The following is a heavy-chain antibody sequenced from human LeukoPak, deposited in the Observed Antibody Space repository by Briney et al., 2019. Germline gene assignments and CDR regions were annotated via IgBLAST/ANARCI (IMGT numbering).Heavy chain of an antibody. CDR2: ISYDGSNK. Sequence: GGSLRLSCAASGFTFSSYGMHWVSQAPGKGLEWVAYISYDGSNKYYADSVKGRFTISRDNSKNTLYLQMNSLRAEDTAVYYCAKGRHGAPEVGLYYYYYGMDVWGQGTTVTVSS. CDR1: GFTFSSYG. J-gene: IGHJ6*02. CDR3: AKGRHGAPEVGLYYYYYGMDV. D-gene: IGHD1-26*01. V-gene: IGHV3-30*18.